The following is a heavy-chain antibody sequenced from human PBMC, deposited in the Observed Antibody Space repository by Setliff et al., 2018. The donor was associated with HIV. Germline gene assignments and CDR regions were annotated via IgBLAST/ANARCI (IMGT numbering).Heavy chain of an antibody. CDR2: IRYDGSNK. J-gene: IGHJ6*03. D-gene: IGHD3-10*01. V-gene: IGHV3-30*02. Sequence: PGGSLRLSCAASGFTFSSYGMHWVRQAPGKGLEWVAFIRYDGSNKYYADSVKGRFTISRDNSKNTLYLQMNSLRAEDTAVYYCAKGAVRGVISYYYYYMDVWGKGTTVTVSS. CDR3: AKGAVRGVISYYYYYMDV. CDR1: GFTFSSYG.